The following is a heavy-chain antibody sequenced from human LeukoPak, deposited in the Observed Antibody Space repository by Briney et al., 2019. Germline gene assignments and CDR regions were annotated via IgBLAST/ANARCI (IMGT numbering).Heavy chain of an antibody. D-gene: IGHD3-9*01. J-gene: IGHJ5*01. V-gene: IGHV3-15*01. CDR1: KFTFRDAW. Sequence: PGGALRLSCVGSKFTFRDAWLSGVRQAPGKGLEWVGRVKSKVDGEPTDYASCDNGRFPVSRDDSKNMVFLQMNSLQTEDTAVYFCTAHYEVLTGYYRADWFDSWGQGTLVTVSS. CDR3: TAHYEVLTGYYRADWFDS. CDR2: VKSKVDGEPT.